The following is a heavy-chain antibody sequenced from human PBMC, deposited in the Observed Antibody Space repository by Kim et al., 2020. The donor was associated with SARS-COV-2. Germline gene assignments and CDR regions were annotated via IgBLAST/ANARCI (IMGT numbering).Heavy chain of an antibody. Sequence: NTAYAQKFQGRVTMTRKTTISTAYMEMSSLRSEEKAVYYCARGLRGAIDYWGQGTLVTVSS. CDR2: NT. CDR3: ARGLRGAIDY. J-gene: IGHJ4*02. D-gene: IGHD3-10*01. V-gene: IGHV1-8*01.